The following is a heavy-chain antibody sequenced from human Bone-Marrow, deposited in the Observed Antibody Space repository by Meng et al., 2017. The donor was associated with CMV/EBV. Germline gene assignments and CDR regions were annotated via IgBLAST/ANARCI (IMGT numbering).Heavy chain of an antibody. Sequence: GGSLSLSCAASGFTFDNYGMHWVRQTPGKGLEWVAFIRHDGTNKYYGDSVKGRFTISRDNSKNTVYLQMNSLRPEETAIYYCAKDLLLFGGANAYFDYWGQGTLVTVPS. D-gene: IGHD3-16*01. CDR3: AKDLLLFGGANAYFDY. V-gene: IGHV3-30*02. CDR2: IRHDGTNK. J-gene: IGHJ4*02. CDR1: GFTFDNYG.